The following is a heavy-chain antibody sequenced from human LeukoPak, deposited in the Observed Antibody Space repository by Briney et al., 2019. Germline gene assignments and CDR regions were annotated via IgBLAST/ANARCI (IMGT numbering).Heavy chain of an antibody. CDR1: GGSISLSYYY. J-gene: IGHJ4*02. CDR2: VYYSGTT. D-gene: IGHD5-24*01. V-gene: IGHV4-39*02. Sequence: ASETLSLTCSVSGGSISLSYYYWGWIRQPPGKALEWIGSVYYSGTTSYNPSLKSRVTISVDMSKNHFSLRLSSVTAADTAVYYCARWPLLRWLQFDYWGQGTLVTVSS. CDR3: ARWPLLRWLQFDY.